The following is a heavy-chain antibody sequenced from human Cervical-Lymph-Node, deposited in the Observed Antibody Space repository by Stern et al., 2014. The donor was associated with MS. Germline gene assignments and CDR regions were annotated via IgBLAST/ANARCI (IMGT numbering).Heavy chain of an antibody. D-gene: IGHD2-15*01. CDR1: GVSLHTAGVG. CDR3: AHSRVKYCRGGTCYSSLFDY. V-gene: IGHV2-5*02. CDR2: VYCDDDK. J-gene: IGHJ4*02. Sequence: QDTLTESGPTLVKPSQTLTLTCTLSGVSLHTAGVGVGWIRQPPGEALEWLVLVYCDDDKLYSPSWKNSLTITKDTSKNQVVLTVTNVDPVDTATYYCAHSRVKYCRGGTCYSSLFDYWGQGTLVTVSS.